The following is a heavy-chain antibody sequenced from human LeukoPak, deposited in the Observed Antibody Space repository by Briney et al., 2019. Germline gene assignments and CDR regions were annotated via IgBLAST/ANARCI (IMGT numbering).Heavy chain of an antibody. CDR2: IYYSGTT. J-gene: IGHJ4*02. CDR1: GGSISSYY. Sequence: PSETLSLTCTVSGGSISSYYWSWIRQPPGKGLEWIGYIYYSGTTKYNPSLKSRDTISVDTSKNQFSLKLSSVTAADTAVFYCARGSSYGPLFDYWGQGTLVAVSS. V-gene: IGHV4-59*08. D-gene: IGHD5-18*01. CDR3: ARGSSYGPLFDY.